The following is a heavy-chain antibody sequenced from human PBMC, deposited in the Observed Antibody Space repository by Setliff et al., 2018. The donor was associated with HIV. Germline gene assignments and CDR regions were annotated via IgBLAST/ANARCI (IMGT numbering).Heavy chain of an antibody. J-gene: IGHJ4*02. V-gene: IGHV1-69*05. CDR2: IIPATGAI. Sequence: SVKVSCKAPGGSFSYFAIAWVRQAPGQGLEWIGAIIPATGAINYAQTLQGRVTLTTDKSTGTAYMELSSLTSEDSAVYYCASKLWDGDYGLLDDWGQGTQVTVSS. CDR1: GGSFSYFA. D-gene: IGHD4-17*01. CDR3: ASKLWDGDYGLLDD.